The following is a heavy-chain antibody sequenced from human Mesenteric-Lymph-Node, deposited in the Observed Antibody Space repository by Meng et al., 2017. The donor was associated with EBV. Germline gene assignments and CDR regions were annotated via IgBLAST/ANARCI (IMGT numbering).Heavy chain of an antibody. Sequence: QLQLQESGPGLVKPSEXLSPTCTVSGGSVSSGSFYWSWIRQPPGKGLEWIGYVYYTGSTNYNPSLKSRVTISLDTSKNQFSLKLNSVTAADTAVYYCARQYSSSWYGWFDPWGQGTLVTVSS. V-gene: IGHV4-61*01. J-gene: IGHJ5*02. CDR3: ARQYSSSWYGWFDP. D-gene: IGHD6-13*01. CDR1: GGSVSSGSFY. CDR2: VYYTGST.